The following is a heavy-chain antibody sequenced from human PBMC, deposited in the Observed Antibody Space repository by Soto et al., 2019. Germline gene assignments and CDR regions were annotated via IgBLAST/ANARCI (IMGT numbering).Heavy chain of an antibody. CDR3: ASVVEISRFDY. D-gene: IGHD3-22*01. CDR1: GGSISSGGYS. Sequence: QLQLQESGSGLVKPSQTLSLTCAVSGGSISSGGYSWSWIRQPPGKDLEWIGYIYHSGSTYYNPSIKSRVTISVDRSKNQFSQKLRSVTAADTAVYYCASVVEISRFDYWGQGTLVTVSS. J-gene: IGHJ4*02. CDR2: IYHSGST. V-gene: IGHV4-30-2*01.